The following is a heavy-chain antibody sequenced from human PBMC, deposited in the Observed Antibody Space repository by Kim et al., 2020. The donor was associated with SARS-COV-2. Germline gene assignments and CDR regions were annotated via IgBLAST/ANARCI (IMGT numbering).Heavy chain of an antibody. CDR2: IYHSGST. D-gene: IGHD4-17*01. J-gene: IGHJ4*02. Sequence: SETLSLTCAVSGGSISSSNWWSWVRQHPGKGLEWIGEIYHSGSTNYNTSLQSRVPISVDKSKNQFSLKLSSVTAADTAVYYCAREGPEHDYGDYASDYCGQRTLGSVSS. V-gene: IGHV4-4*02. CDR3: AREGPEHDYGDYASDY. CDR1: GGSISSSNW.